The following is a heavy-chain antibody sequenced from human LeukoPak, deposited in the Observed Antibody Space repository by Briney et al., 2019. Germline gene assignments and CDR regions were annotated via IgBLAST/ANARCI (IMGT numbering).Heavy chain of an antibody. CDR2: IHPGDSST. D-gene: IGHD4-17*01. J-gene: IGHJ4*02. Sequence: GESLKISCQGSGYRFSSYWIAWVRQMPGKGLEWMGIIHPGDSSTRYSPSFQGQVTISVDKSISTAYLQWSSLKASDTAMYYRARHLHSTVTIDGYFDYWGQGTLVTVSS. CDR3: ARHLHSTVTIDGYFDY. V-gene: IGHV5-51*01. CDR1: GYRFSSYW.